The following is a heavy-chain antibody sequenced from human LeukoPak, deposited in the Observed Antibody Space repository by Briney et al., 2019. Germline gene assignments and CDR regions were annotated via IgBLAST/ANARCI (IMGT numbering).Heavy chain of an antibody. D-gene: IGHD2-15*01. Sequence: GGSLRLSCAASGFTFSRSAMHWVRQALGRGLEWVAIISYDGSNKYYADSVKGRFTISRDNSKNTLYVEMNSLRADDTALYYCARGRTCSGGTCHYYYYGLDVWGQGTTVTVSS. J-gene: IGHJ6*02. CDR2: ISYDGSNK. CDR3: ARGRTCSGGTCHYYYYGLDV. CDR1: GFTFSRSA. V-gene: IGHV3-30-3*01.